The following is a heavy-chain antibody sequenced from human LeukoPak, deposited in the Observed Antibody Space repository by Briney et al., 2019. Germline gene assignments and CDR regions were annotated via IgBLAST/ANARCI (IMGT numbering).Heavy chain of an antibody. Sequence: SVKVSCKASGGTFSSYAISWVRQAPGQGLEWMGGIIPIFGTANYAQKFQGRVTITTDESTSTAYMELSSLRSEDTAVYYCARACYGGNSLGEGWFDPWGQGTLVSVSS. CDR3: ARACYGGNSLGEGWFDP. V-gene: IGHV1-69*05. CDR1: GGTFSSYA. CDR2: IIPIFGTA. J-gene: IGHJ5*02. D-gene: IGHD4-23*01.